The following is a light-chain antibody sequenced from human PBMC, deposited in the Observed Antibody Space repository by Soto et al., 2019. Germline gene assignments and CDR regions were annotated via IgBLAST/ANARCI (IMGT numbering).Light chain of an antibody. CDR2: ENN. CDR3: GTWDSSRPAQ. CDR1: SSNIGNNY. Sequence: QSVLTQPPSVSAAPGQKVTISCSGSSSNIGNNYVSWYQQLPGTAPKLLIYENNKRPSGIPDRFSGSKSGTSATLGITGLQTGDEADYYCGTWDSSRPAQFGAG. J-gene: IGLJ2*01. V-gene: IGLV1-51*02.